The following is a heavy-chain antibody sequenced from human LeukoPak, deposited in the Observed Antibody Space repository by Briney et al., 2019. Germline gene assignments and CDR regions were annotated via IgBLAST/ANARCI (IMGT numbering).Heavy chain of an antibody. Sequence: TPSETLSLTCTVSGDSISTSSNYWGWIRQPPGKGLEWIGYIYHSGSTYYNPSLKSRVTISVDRSKNQFSLKLSSVTAADTAVYYCARDGTGGGSDYWGQGTLVTVSS. CDR3: ARDGTGGGSDY. CDR2: IYHSGST. J-gene: IGHJ4*02. D-gene: IGHD3/OR15-3a*01. V-gene: IGHV4-30-2*01. CDR1: GDSISTSSNY.